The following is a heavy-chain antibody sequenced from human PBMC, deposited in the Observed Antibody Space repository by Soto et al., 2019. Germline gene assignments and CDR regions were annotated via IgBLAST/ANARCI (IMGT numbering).Heavy chain of an antibody. D-gene: IGHD3-10*01. CDR3: ARQISLSAGSYFDS. V-gene: IGHV3-48*02. Sequence: PGGSLRLSCTASGFTFNTYNMNWVRQAPGKGLEWVSYISSSSYTIKYADSVEGRFTVSRDNGKKSLYLQMNSLRDEDTAVYFCARQISLSAGSYFDSWGQGTLVTVSS. CDR2: ISSSSYTI. J-gene: IGHJ4*02. CDR1: GFTFNTYN.